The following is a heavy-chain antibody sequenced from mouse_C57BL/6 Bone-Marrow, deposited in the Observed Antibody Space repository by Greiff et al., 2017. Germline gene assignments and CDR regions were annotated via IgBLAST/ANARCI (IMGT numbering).Heavy chain of an antibody. CDR1: GYTFTSYW. D-gene: IGHD1-1*01. CDR3: AREEPYYGSGMDY. CDR2: IYPGSGST. V-gene: IGHV1-55*01. Sequence: QVQLQPPGAELVKPGASVKMSCKASGYTFTSYWITWVKQRPGQGLEWIGDIYPGSGSTNYNEKFKSKATITVDTSSSTAYMQLSSLTSEDSAVYYCAREEPYYGSGMDYWGQGTSVTVSS. J-gene: IGHJ4*01.